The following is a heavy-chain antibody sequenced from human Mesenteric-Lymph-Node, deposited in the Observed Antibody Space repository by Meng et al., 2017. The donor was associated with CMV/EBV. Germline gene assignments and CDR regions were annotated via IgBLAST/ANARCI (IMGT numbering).Heavy chain of an antibody. J-gene: IGHJ2*01. CDR3: ARDTSRGTMIVVVPNGDWYFDL. CDR2: ITGSSSYV. CDR1: YS. D-gene: IGHD3-22*01. Sequence: YSMNWVRQAPGKGLEWVSSITGSSSYVYYADSLKGRFTVSRDNAKNSLYLQMNSLRAEDMAVYYCARDTSRGTMIVVVPNGDWYFDLWGRGTLVTVSS. V-gene: IGHV3-21*01.